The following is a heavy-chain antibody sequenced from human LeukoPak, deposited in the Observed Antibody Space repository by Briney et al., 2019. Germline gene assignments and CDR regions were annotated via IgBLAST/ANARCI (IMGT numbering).Heavy chain of an antibody. V-gene: IGHV3-30*18. CDR3: AKGGFGDYPAGAAFDI. Sequence: PGRSLRLSCAASGFTFSSYGMHWVRQAPGKGLEWVAVISYDGSNKYYADSVKGRFTISRDNSKNTLYLQMNSLRAEDTAVYYCAKGGFGDYPAGAAFDIWGQGTMVTVSS. CDR2: ISYDGSNK. J-gene: IGHJ3*02. CDR1: GFTFSSYG. D-gene: IGHD3-10*01.